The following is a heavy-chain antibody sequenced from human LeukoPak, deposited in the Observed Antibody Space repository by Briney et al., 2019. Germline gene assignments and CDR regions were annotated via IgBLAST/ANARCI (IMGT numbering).Heavy chain of an antibody. CDR2: ISYDGSNK. J-gene: IGHJ4*02. V-gene: IGHV3-30-3*01. Sequence: GGSLRLSCAASGFTFSSYAMHWVRQAPGKGLEWVAVISYDGSNKYYADSMKGRFTISRDNSKNTLYLQMNSLRAEDTAVYYCAKGKRYYDSSGYWGQGTLVTVSS. CDR3: AKGKRYYDSSGY. CDR1: GFTFSSYA. D-gene: IGHD3-22*01.